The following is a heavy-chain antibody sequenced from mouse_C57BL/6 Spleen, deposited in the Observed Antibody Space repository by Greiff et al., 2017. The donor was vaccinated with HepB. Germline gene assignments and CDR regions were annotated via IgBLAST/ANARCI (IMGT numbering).Heavy chain of an antibody. D-gene: IGHD3-2*02. V-gene: IGHV1-26*01. CDR3: ATAQATDFDY. Sequence: VQLQQSGPELVKPGASVKISCKASGYTFTDYYMNWVKQSHGKSLEWIGDINPNNGGTSYNQKFKGKATLTVDKSSSTAYMELRSLTSEDSAVYYCATAQATDFDYWGQGTTLTVSS. CDR1: GYTFTDYY. CDR2: INPNNGGT. J-gene: IGHJ2*01.